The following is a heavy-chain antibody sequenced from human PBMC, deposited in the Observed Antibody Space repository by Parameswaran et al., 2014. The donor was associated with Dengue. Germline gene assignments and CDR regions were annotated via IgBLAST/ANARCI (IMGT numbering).Heavy chain of an antibody. D-gene: IGHD6-6*01. CDR3: AHKYSSSADFDY. V-gene: IGHV2-5*01. Sequence: VRQAPGKALEWLALIYWNDDKRYSPSLKSRLTITKDTSKNQVVLTMTNMDPVDTATYYCAHKYSSSADFDYWGQGTLVTVSS. J-gene: IGHJ4*02. CDR2: IYWNDDK.